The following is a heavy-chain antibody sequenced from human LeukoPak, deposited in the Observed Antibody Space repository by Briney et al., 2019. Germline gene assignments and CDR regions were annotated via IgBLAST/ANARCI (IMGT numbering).Heavy chain of an antibody. CDR3: AREGGDYGGNIIDY. CDR2: IYYSGST. Sequence: SETLSLTCTVSGGPISSGGYYWSWIRQHPGKGLEWIGYIYYSGSTYYNPSLKSRVTISVDTSKNQFSLKLSSVTAADTAVYYCAREGGDYGGNIIDYWGQGTLVTVSS. CDR1: GGPISSGGYY. D-gene: IGHD4-23*01. J-gene: IGHJ4*02. V-gene: IGHV4-31*03.